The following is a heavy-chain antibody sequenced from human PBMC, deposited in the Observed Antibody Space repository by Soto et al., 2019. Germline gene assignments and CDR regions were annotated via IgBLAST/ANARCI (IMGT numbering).Heavy chain of an antibody. CDR2: IWYDGSNK. CDR3: AREEDIVVVPAAPFDY. CDR1: GFTFSSYG. V-gene: IGHV3-33*01. D-gene: IGHD2-2*01. J-gene: IGHJ4*02. Sequence: QVQLVESGGGVVQPGRSLRLSCAASGFTFSSYGMHRVRQAPGKGLEWVAVIWYDGSNKYYADSVKGRFTISRDNSKNTLYLQMNSLRAEDTAVYYCAREEDIVVVPAAPFDYWGQGTLVTVSS.